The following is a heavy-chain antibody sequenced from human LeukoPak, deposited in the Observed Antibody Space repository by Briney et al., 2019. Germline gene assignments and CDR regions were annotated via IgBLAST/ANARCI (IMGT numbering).Heavy chain of an antibody. J-gene: IGHJ4*02. CDR3: ARHRSDSSPVDY. CDR2: IYYSGRT. V-gene: IGHV4-59*08. Sequence: PSETLSLTCTVSGGSVNNYYWSWIRQPPGKGLEWIGFIYYSGRTNYNPSLKSRVTISVDTSKNQFTLKLSSVTAADTAVYYCARHRSDSSPVDYWGQGTLVTVSS. CDR1: GGSVNNYY. D-gene: IGHD6-13*01.